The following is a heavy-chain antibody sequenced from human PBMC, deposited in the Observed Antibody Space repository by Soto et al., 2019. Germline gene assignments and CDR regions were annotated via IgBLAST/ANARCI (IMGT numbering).Heavy chain of an antibody. CDR3: ARDQRLETENWVDP. CDR2: ISSTSNTI. Sequence: EVQLVESGGGLVQPGGSLRLSCAASGFTFSTYSMNWVRQAPGKGLEWVSYISSTSNTILYADSVRGRFTISRDNAKNSLDLQMNSLRAEDTAVYYCARDQRLETENWVDPWGQGTLVTVSS. D-gene: IGHD6-25*01. CDR1: GFTFSTYS. V-gene: IGHV3-48*01. J-gene: IGHJ5*02.